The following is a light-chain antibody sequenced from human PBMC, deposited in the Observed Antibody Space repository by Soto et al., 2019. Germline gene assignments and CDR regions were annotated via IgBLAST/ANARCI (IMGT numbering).Light chain of an antibody. CDR3: QQYDDPALT. J-gene: IGKJ4*01. Sequence: DIQMTQSPSSLSASVGDRVTMTCQASQNINTYLNWCQQRPGQAPKLLIYDASILEPGVPSRFSGSGAGTEFTFTIDRLQPEDIATYYCQQYDDPALTFGGGTKVE. CDR1: QNINTY. CDR2: DAS. V-gene: IGKV1-33*01.